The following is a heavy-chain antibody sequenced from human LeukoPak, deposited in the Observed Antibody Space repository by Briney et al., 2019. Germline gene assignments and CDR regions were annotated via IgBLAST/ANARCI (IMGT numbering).Heavy chain of an antibody. CDR2: NYYSGST. D-gene: IGHD6-6*01. V-gene: IGHV4-59*01. CDR3: ARGSSSSRRDWYFDL. Sequence: SETLSLTCTVSGGSISSYYWSWIRQPPGKGLEWIGYNYYSGSTNYNPSLKGRVTISVDTSKNQFSLKLSSVTAADTAVYYCARGSSSSRRDWYFDLWGRGTLVTVSS. CDR1: GGSISSYY. J-gene: IGHJ2*01.